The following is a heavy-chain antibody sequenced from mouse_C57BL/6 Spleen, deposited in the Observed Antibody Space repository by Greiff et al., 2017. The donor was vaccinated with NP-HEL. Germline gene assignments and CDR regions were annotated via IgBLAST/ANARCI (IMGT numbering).Heavy chain of an antibody. Sequence: QVQLQQSGAELARPGASVKMSCKASGYTFTSYTMHWVKQRPGQGLEWIGYINPSSGYTNYNQKFKDKATLTADKSSTTAYMHLRSLTSEDSAVYYCARSNHYFDDWGQGTTLTVSS. J-gene: IGHJ2*01. CDR2: INPSSGYT. CDR3: ARSNHYFDD. V-gene: IGHV1-4*01. CDR1: GYTFTSYT.